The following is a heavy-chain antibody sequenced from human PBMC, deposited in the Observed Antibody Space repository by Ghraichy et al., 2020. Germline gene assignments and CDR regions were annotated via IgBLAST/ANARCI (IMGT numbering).Heavy chain of an antibody. J-gene: IGHJ5*02. CDR2: ISYDGSNK. Sequence: GGSLRLSCAASGFTFSSYGMHWVRQAPGKGLEWVAVISYDGSNKYYADSVKGRFTISRDNSKNTLYLQMNSLRAVDTAVYYCAKGGYCSSTSCYLRVDWFDPWGQGTLVTVSS. D-gene: IGHD2-2*01. V-gene: IGHV3-30*18. CDR3: AKGGYCSSTSCYLRVDWFDP. CDR1: GFTFSSYG.